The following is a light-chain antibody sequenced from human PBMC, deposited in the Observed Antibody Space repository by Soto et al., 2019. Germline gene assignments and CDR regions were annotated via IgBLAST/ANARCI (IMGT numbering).Light chain of an antibody. V-gene: IGKV1-27*01. CDR2: GAS. CDR3: QKYNSYSQFT. Sequence: DTQMTQSPSSLSASVGDRVTITCRASQGISNYLAWYQQKPGKVPKLLIYGASTLQSGVPSRYSGSGSGTDFTLIISSLQPEDVATYYCQKYNSYSQFTFGPGTKVDVK. CDR1: QGISNY. J-gene: IGKJ3*01.